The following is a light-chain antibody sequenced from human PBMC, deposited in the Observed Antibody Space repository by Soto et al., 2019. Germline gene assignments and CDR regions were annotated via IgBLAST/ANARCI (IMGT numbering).Light chain of an antibody. CDR2: DAS. V-gene: IGKV1-5*02. Sequence: DIQMTQSPSSLSASVGDRVTIICRASQSVSTRLAWYQQKPGKAPKVLIYDASSWAGGVPSRFTGSGSGTEFTLTITSLQPDDFATYYCQQYNSYWSFGGGTKVDIK. CDR3: QQYNSYWS. J-gene: IGKJ4*01. CDR1: QSVSTR.